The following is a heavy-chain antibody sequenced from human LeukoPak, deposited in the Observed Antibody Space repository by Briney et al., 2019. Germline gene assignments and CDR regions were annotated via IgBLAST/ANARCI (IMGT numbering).Heavy chain of an antibody. J-gene: IGHJ4*02. V-gene: IGHV5-51*01. CDR1: GYSFTTYW. CDR3: ARHGGMGCSGGSCYYY. D-gene: IGHD2-15*01. CDR2: IYPSDSDT. Sequence: GESLKISCKGSGYSFTTYWIGWVRQMPGKGLEWMGIIYPSDSDTRYSPSFQGQVTTSADKSISTAYLQWSSLKASDTAIYYCARHGGMGCSGGSCYYYWGQGTLVTVSS.